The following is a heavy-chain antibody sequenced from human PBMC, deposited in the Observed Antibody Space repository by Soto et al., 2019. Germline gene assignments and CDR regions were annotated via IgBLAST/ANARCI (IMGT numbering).Heavy chain of an antibody. J-gene: IGHJ5*02. Sequence: QVQLVQSGAEVKKPGASVKVSCKVSGYSFTGYFMHWVRQAPGQGLEWMGWINPNSGGRNFAQKFQGRVTLTRDTSTSTAYLDLRSLTSDDTAVYYCARVIPGAEAWFDPWGQGTLVTVSS. CDR2: INPNSGGR. CDR3: ARVIPGAEAWFDP. CDR1: GYSFTGYF. V-gene: IGHV1-2*02. D-gene: IGHD2-2*01.